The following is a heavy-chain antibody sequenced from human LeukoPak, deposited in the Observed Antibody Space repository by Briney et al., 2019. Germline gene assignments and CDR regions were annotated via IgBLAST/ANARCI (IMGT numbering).Heavy chain of an antibody. CDR1: GYTFTSYD. J-gene: IGHJ6*03. D-gene: IGHD2-2*01. V-gene: IGHV1-8*01. CDR2: MNPNSGNT. CDR3: ARGYCSSTSCYLYYYYMDV. Sequence: ASVKVSCKASGYTFTSYDINWVRQATGQGLEWMGWMNPNSGNTGYAQKFQGRVTMTRNTSISTAYMELSSLRSEDTAVYYCARGYCSSTSCYLYYYYMDVWGKGTTATVSS.